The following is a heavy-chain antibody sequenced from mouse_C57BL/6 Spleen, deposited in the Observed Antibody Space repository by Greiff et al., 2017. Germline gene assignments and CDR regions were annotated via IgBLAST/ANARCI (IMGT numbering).Heavy chain of an antibody. CDR3: ARTLYYDYDDYYAMDY. D-gene: IGHD2-4*01. CDR1: GFNIKNTY. V-gene: IGHV14-3*01. CDR2: IDPANGNT. J-gene: IGHJ4*01. Sequence: VQLKQSVAELVRPGASVKLSCTASGFNIKNTYMHWVKQRPEQGLEWIGRIDPANGNTKYAPKFQGKATITADTSSNTAYLQLSSLTSEDTAIYYCARTLYYDYDDYYAMDYWGQGTSVTVSS.